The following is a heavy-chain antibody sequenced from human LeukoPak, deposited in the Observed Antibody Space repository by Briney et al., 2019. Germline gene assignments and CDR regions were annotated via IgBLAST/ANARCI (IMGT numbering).Heavy chain of an antibody. J-gene: IGHJ4*02. CDR3: ARGGAGYCSSTSCPSSGSNFDY. D-gene: IGHD2-2*01. CDR1: GGSISSYY. CDR2: IYYSGST. V-gene: IGHV4-59*01. Sequence: SETLSLTCTVSGGSISSYYWSWIRQPPGKGLEWIGYIYYSGSTNYNPSLKSRVTISVDTSKNQFSLKLSSVTAADTAVYYCARGGAGYCSSTSCPSSGSNFDYWGQGTLVTVSS.